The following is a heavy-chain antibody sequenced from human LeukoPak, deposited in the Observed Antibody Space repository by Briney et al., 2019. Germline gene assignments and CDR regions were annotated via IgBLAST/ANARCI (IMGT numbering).Heavy chain of an antibody. V-gene: IGHV3-30-3*01. D-gene: IGHD5-24*01. Sequence: GGSLRLSCAASGFTFSSYALHWVRQAPGKGLEWVAVISYDGSNKYYADSVKGRFTISRDNSKNTVYLQMNSLRAEDTAVYYCARRRDGYNGLQDWGQGTLVTVSS. CDR1: GFTFSSYA. J-gene: IGHJ1*01. CDR3: ARRRDGYNGLQD. CDR2: ISYDGSNK.